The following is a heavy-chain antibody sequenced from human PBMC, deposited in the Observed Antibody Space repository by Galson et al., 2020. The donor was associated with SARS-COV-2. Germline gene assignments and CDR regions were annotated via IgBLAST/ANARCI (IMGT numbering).Heavy chain of an antibody. CDR2: INSDGSST. J-gene: IGHJ4*02. Sequence: GESLKISCAASGFTFSSCWMHWVRQAPGKGLVWVSRINSDGSSTSYADSVKGRFTISRANAKNTLYLQMNSLRAEDTAVYYCARVGTRSGWKYYFDYWGQGTLVTVSS. D-gene: IGHD6-19*01. CDR1: GFTFSSCW. V-gene: IGHV3-74*01. CDR3: ARVGTRSGWKYYFDY.